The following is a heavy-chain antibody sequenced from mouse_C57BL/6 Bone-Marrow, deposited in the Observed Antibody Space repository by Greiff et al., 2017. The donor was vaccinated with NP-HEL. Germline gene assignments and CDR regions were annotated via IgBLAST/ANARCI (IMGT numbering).Heavy chain of an antibody. CDR2: IYPSDSET. J-gene: IGHJ3*01. CDR1: GYTFTSYW. CDR3: ARGGYGSRGGAY. V-gene: IGHV1-61*01. Sequence: QVQLKQPGAELVRPGSSVKLSCKASGYTFTSYWMDWVKQRPGQGLEWIGNIYPSDSETHYNQKFKDKATLTVDKSSSTAYMQLSSLTSEDSAVYYCARGGYGSRGGAYWGQGTLVTVSA. D-gene: IGHD1-1*01.